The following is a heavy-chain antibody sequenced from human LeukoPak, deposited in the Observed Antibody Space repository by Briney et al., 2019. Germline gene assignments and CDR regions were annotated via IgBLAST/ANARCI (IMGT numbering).Heavy chain of an antibody. CDR3: ARFGRSYDFWSGWHIGYYFDY. J-gene: IGHJ4*02. Sequence: SETLSLTCAVYGGSFSGYYWGWIRQPPGKGLEWIGEINHSGSTNYNPSLKSRVTISVDTSKNQFSLKLSSVTAADTAVYYCARFGRSYDFWSGWHIGYYFDYWGQGTLVTVSS. D-gene: IGHD3-3*01. CDR2: INHSGST. V-gene: IGHV4-34*01. CDR1: GGSFSGYY.